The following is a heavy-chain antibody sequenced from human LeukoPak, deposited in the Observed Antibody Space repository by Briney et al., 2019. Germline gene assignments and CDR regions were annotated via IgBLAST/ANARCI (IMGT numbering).Heavy chain of an antibody. CDR3: ARWEAGRVAFDI. J-gene: IGHJ3*02. CDR1: GGSISTYY. D-gene: IGHD6-6*01. Sequence: SETLSLTCTVSGGSISTYYWSWIRQPPGRGLEWIGYIYYSGITDYSPSLKSRVTISIDTSKKQISLKLSSVTAADTAVYYCARWEAGRVAFDIWGQGTLVTVSS. V-gene: IGHV4-59*01. CDR2: IYYSGIT.